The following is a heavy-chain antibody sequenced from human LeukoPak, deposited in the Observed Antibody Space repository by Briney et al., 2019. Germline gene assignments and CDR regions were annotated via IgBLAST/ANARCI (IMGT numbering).Heavy chain of an antibody. CDR1: GFTFSSYH. V-gene: IGHV3-48*01. Sequence: PGGSLRLSCAASGFTFSSYHMNGVRQALGKGLEWLSYIHSTSGSIHYADTVKGRFTISRDNARNSLYLQMNSLRAEDTAVYYCSRVVQEVTGADYWGQGTLVIVSS. CDR2: IHSTSGSI. D-gene: IGHD2-21*02. CDR3: SRVVQEVTGADY. J-gene: IGHJ4*02.